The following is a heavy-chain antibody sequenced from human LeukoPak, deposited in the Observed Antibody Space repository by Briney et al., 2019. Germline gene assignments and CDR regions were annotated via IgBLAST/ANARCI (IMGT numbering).Heavy chain of an antibody. J-gene: IGHJ4*02. CDR1: GGSISSSSYY. Sequence: PSETLSLTCTVSGGSISSSSYYWGWTRQPPGKGLEWIGSIYYSGSTYYNPSLKSRVTISVDTSKNQFSLKLSSVTAADTAVYYCARWYSSGWYYFDYWGQGTLFTVSS. V-gene: IGHV4-39*01. CDR2: IYYSGST. CDR3: ARWYSSGWYYFDY. D-gene: IGHD6-19*01.